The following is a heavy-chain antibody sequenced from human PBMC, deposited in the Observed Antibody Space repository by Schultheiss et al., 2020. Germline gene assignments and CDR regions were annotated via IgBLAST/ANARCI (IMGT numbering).Heavy chain of an antibody. CDR2: ISYDGSNK. V-gene: IGHV3-30*03. J-gene: IGHJ4*02. CDR1: GFTFSSYG. CDR3: ARTWAI. D-gene: IGHD1-26*01. Sequence: GGSLRLSCAASGFTFSSYGMHWVRQAPGKGLEWVAVISYDGSNKYYADSVKGRFTISRDNSKNTLYLQMDSLTAEDTAVYYCARTWAIGGQGTLVTVSS.